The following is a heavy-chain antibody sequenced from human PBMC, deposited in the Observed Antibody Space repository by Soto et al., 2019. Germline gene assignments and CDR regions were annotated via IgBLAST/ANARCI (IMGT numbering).Heavy chain of an antibody. CDR3: AKLYSSRYMDV. CDR2: IYPGDTDT. V-gene: IGHV5-51*01. CDR1: GYTFTSYW. D-gene: IGHD6-13*01. Sequence: GESLKISCKGSGYTFTSYWIGWVRQMPGKGLEWMGFIYPGDTDTRYSPSFQGQVTISADKSISTAYLQWSSLKTSDTAMYYCAKLYSSRYMDVWGKGTTVTVSS. J-gene: IGHJ6*03.